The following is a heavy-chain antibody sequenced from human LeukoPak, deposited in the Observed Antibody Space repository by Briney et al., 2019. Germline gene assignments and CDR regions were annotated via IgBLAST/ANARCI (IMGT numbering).Heavy chain of an antibody. CDR1: GGSMSSYY. Sequence: SETLSLTCTVSGGSMSSYYWGWIRQTPGKGLEWIGSIYYSGSTYYNPSLKSRVTISVDTSKNQFSLKLSSVTAADTAVYFCARWGSGTSPFDDWGQGTLVTVSS. V-gene: IGHV4-39*07. J-gene: IGHJ4*02. CDR3: ARWGSGTSPFDD. CDR2: IYYSGST. D-gene: IGHD3-16*01.